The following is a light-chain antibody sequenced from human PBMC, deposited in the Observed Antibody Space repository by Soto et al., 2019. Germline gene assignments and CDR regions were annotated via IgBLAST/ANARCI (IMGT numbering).Light chain of an antibody. CDR3: QHYDNWPPLFS. Sequence: EIVMTQSPATLSVSPGERATLSARAIKRFPTKLPWYQQKPGQAPRLLISGASTRASVIPDRFSGSGSATEFTLTVSSLQSEDFAVYYCQHYDNWPPLFSFGQGTKLEIK. CDR1: KRFPTK. CDR2: GAS. V-gene: IGKV3-15*01. J-gene: IGKJ2*03.